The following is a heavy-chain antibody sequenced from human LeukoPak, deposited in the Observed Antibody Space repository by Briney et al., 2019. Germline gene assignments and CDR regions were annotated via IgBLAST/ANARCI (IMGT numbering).Heavy chain of an antibody. J-gene: IGHJ4*02. CDR1: GITFSDYY. CDR2: ISSSGSMI. Sequence: GGSLRLSCAASGITFSDYYMTWIRQAPGKGLEWVSYISSSGSMINYADSVQGRFTISRDNAKNSLYLQMNSLRVEDTAVYYCASVLWFGGIFFDYWGQGTLVTVSS. D-gene: IGHD3-10*01. CDR3: ASVLWFGGIFFDY. V-gene: IGHV3-11*01.